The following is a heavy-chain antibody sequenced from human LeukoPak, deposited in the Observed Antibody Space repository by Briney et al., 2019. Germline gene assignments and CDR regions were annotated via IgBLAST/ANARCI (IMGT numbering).Heavy chain of an antibody. J-gene: IGHJ4*02. D-gene: IGHD1-20*01. CDR3: AREGADNWNAGVRVDY. CDR1: GGSISSSSYY. Sequence: SETLSLTCTVSGGSISSSSYYWGWIRQPPGKGLEWIGSIYYSGSTYYNPSLKSRVTISVDTSKNQFSLKLSSVTAADTAVYYCAREGADNWNAGVRVDYWGQGTLVTVSS. V-gene: IGHV4-39*07. CDR2: IYYSGST.